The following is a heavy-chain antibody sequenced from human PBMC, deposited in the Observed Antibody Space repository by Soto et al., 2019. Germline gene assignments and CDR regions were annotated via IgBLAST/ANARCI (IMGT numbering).Heavy chain of an antibody. V-gene: IGHV3-7*05. CDR2: INLDGSEK. CDR3: ARDGSTSWYSYDYHGMDV. Sequence: EVQLVESGGGLVQPGGSLRLSCAASGFTFRTYWLSWVRQVPGKGLEWVANINLDGSEKNYVDSVKGRFTISRDNARNSLYLQMSGLGAEDTALYYCARDGSTSWYSYDYHGMDVWGQGPAVTVSS. J-gene: IGHJ6*02. D-gene: IGHD5-18*01. CDR1: GFTFRTYW.